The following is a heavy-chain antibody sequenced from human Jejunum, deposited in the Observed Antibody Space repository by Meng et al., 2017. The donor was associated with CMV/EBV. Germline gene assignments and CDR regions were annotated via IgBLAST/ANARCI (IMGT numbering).Heavy chain of an antibody. CDR3: AKGGGEMGTPIDY. D-gene: IGHD5-24*01. J-gene: IGHJ4*02. CDR2: ISWNSDKI. Sequence: ASGFTFHDYAMYWVRQAPGKGLEWVSGISWNSDKIDYVDSVKGRFTISRDNAKNSLFLQMDRLRVEDSALYYCAKGGGEMGTPIDYWGQGTLVTVSS. V-gene: IGHV3-9*01. CDR1: GFTFHDYA.